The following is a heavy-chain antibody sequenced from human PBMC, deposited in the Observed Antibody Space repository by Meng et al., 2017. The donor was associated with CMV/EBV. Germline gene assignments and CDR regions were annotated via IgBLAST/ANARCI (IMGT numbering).Heavy chain of an antibody. J-gene: IGHJ6*02. D-gene: IGHD2-2*02. CDR2: IKQDGSEK. CDR3: AREDCSSTSCYTGYYGMDV. Sequence: GGSLRLSCAASGFTFSSYWMSWVRQAPGKGREWVANIKQDGSEKYYVDSVKGRFTISRDNAKNSLYLQMNSLRAEDTAVYYCAREDCSSTSCYTGYYGMDVWGQGTTVTVSS. V-gene: IGHV3-7*01. CDR1: GFTFSSYW.